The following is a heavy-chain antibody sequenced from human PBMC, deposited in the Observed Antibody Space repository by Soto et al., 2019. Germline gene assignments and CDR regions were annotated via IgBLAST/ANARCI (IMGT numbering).Heavy chain of an antibody. Sequence: PGGSLRLSCAASGFTFDNYEMNWVRQAPGKGLEWLSYISSVGSTIYYADSVKGRFTISRDNAKDSLYLQMNSLRVEDTAVYYCARDFLIRALDIWGQGTMVTV. CDR3: ARDFLIRALDI. V-gene: IGHV3-48*03. J-gene: IGHJ3*02. CDR1: GFTFDNYE. D-gene: IGHD3-10*01. CDR2: ISSVGSTI.